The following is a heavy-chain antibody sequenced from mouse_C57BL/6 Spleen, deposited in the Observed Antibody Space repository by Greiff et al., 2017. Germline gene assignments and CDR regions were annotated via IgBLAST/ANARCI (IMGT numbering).Heavy chain of an antibody. D-gene: IGHD2-4*01. V-gene: IGHV1-22*01. CDR2: INPNNGGT. CDR1: GYTFTDYN. Sequence: VQLQQSGPELVKPGASVKMSCKASGYTFTDYNMHWVKQSHGKSLEWIGYINPNNGGTSYNQKFKGKATLTVNKSSSTAYMELRSLTSEDSAVYYWVVIYYDYDGFSYWGQGTLVTVSA. J-gene: IGHJ3*01. CDR3: VVIYYDYDGFSY.